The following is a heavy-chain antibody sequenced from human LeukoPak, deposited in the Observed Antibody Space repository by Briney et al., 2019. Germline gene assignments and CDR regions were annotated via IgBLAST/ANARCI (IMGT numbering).Heavy chain of an antibody. D-gene: IGHD2-15*01. CDR3: AREEDCGGICYLGNAFDI. Sequence: PSETLSLTCAVYGGSFSGYYWSWIRQPPGKGLEWIGEINHSGSTNYNASLKSRVTISVDTSKNQFSLKLSSVTAADTAVYYCAREEDCGGICYLGNAFDIWGQGTMVTVSS. CDR1: GGSFSGYY. CDR2: INHSGST. V-gene: IGHV4-34*01. J-gene: IGHJ3*02.